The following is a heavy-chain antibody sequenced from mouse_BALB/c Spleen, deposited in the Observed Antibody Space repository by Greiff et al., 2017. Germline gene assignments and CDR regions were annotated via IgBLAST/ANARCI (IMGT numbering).Heavy chain of an antibody. D-gene: IGHD1-1*01. CDR2: IDPANGNT. Sequence: VQLQQSGAELVKPGASVKLSCTASGFNIKDTYMHWVKQRPEQGLEWIGRIDPANGNTKYDPKFQGKATITADTSSNTAYLQLSSLTSEDTAVYYCARAPYYYGSSNWYFDVWGAGTTVTVSS. CDR1: GFNIKDTY. V-gene: IGHV14-3*02. J-gene: IGHJ1*01. CDR3: ARAPYYYGSSNWYFDV.